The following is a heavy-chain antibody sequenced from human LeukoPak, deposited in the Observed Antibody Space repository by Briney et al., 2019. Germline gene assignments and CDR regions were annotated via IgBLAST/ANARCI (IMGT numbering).Heavy chain of an antibody. V-gene: IGHV1-18*04. CDR3: ARVGSADYGDYRGAFDI. J-gene: IGHJ3*02. Sequence: ASGKVSCKASDYTFTSYGISWVRQAPGQGLEWMGSFSDYNGKPNYAQKLQGRVTMTTDTYTSTAYMEQRSLRSDDTAVYYCARVGSADYGDYRGAFDIWGQVTMVTVSS. CDR2: FSDYNGKP. D-gene: IGHD4-17*01. CDR1: DYTFTSYG.